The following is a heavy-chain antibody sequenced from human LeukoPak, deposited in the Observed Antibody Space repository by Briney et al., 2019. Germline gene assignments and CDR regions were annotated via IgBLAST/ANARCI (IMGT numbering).Heavy chain of an antibody. J-gene: IGHJ4*02. CDR3: ARVSGVYYFDY. D-gene: IGHD2-8*01. CDR1: GFSFRTYA. Sequence: GGSLRLSCAASGFSFRTYAMSWVRQAPGKGLEWVSYISSSGSTIYYADSVKGRFTISRDNAKNSLYLQMNSLRAEDTAVYYCARVSGVYYFDYWGQGTLVTVSS. V-gene: IGHV3-11*01. CDR2: ISSSGSTI.